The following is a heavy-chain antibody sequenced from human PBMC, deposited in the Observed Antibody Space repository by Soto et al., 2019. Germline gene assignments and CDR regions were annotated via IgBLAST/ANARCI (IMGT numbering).Heavy chain of an antibody. CDR3: ARKTIPSSGYIPGWFDP. CDR2: IYPGDSDT. J-gene: IGHJ5*02. D-gene: IGHD6-19*01. CDR1: GYSFTSYW. Sequence: GESLKISCNGSGYSFTSYWIGWVRQMPGKGLEWMGIIYPGDSDTRYSPSFQGQVTISADKSISTAYLQWSSLKASDTAMYYCARKTIPSSGYIPGWFDPWGQGTLVTVYS. V-gene: IGHV5-51*01.